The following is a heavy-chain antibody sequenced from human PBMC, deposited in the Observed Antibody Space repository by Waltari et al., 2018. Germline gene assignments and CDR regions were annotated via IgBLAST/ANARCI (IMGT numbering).Heavy chain of an antibody. V-gene: IGHV1-69*08. CDR3: ARCGQWLADPCGY. CDR1: AGPFSSYA. Sequence: VELVQSGAVVKQPGSSGKVSCKASAGPFSSYALSWLRQAPGQGLEWMGRITPIFGTANYAQKFQGRVTITADKSTSTAYMELSSLRSEDTAVYYCARCGQWLADPCGYWGQGTLVTVSS. D-gene: IGHD6-19*01. J-gene: IGHJ4*02. CDR2: ITPIFGTA.